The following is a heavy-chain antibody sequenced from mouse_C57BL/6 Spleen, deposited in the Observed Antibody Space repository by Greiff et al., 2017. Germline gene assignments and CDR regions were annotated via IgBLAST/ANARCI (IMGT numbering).Heavy chain of an antibody. CDR1: GYSFTDYN. CDR3: ARLGSSWRLGAMDY. D-gene: IGHD1-1*01. CDR2: INPNYGTT. J-gene: IGHJ4*01. V-gene: IGHV1-39*01. Sequence: EVQGVESGPELVKPGASVKISCKASGYSFTDYNMNWVKQSNGKSLEWIGVINPNYGTTSYNQKFKGKATLTVDQSSSTAYMQLNSLTSEDSAVYYCARLGSSWRLGAMDYWGQGTSVTVSS.